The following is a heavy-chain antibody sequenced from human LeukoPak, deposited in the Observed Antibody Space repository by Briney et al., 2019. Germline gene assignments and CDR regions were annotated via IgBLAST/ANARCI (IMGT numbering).Heavy chain of an antibody. J-gene: IGHJ3*02. CDR2: IYSGGST. CDR1: GFTVSSNY. D-gene: IGHD3-10*01. V-gene: IGHV3-53*01. CDR3: ARARITRGAHAFDI. Sequence: GGSLRLSCAASGFTVSSNYMSWVRQAPGKGLEWVSVIYSGGSTYYADSVKGRFTISRDNSKNTLYLQMNSLRAEDTAVYYCARARITRGAHAFDIWGQGTMVTVSS.